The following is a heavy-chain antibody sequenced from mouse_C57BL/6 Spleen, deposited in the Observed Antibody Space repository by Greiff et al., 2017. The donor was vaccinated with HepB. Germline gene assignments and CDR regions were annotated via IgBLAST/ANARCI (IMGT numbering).Heavy chain of an antibody. Sequence: QVQLQQPGAELVMPGASVKLSCKASGYTFTSYWMHWVKQRPGQGLEWIGEIDPSDSYTNYNQKFKGKSTLTVDKSSSTAYMQLISLTSEDSAVYYCARVRGSAGGFAYWGQGTLVTVSA. CDR3: ARVRGSAGGFAY. J-gene: IGHJ3*01. CDR1: GYTFTSYW. CDR2: IDPSDSYT. D-gene: IGHD3-2*02. V-gene: IGHV1-69*01.